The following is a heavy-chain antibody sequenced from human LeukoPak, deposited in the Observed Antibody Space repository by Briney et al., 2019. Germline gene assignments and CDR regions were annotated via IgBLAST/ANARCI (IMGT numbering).Heavy chain of an antibody. CDR3: ARDFFPVVDSTWYEIGY. CDR2: ISYDGYDK. CDR1: GFNFNDYG. V-gene: IGHV3-30-3*01. D-gene: IGHD2-21*01. J-gene: IGHJ4*02. Sequence: GGSLRLSCAASGFNFNDYGLYWVRQAPGKGLEWVTLISYDGYDKSYADSVRGRFTISRDNSRNTLYLQMDSLRSEDTAVYYCARDFFPVVDSTWYEIGYWGQGTLVTVSS.